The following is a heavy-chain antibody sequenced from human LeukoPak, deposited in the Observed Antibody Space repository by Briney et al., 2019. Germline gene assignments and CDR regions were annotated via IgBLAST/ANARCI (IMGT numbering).Heavy chain of an antibody. V-gene: IGHV4-39*01. D-gene: IGHD3-3*01. CDR1: GGTISSSSYY. Sequence: SETLSLTCTVSGGTISSSSYYWGWIRQPPGKGLEWIGSIYYSGTTYYNPSLKSRVTISVYTSKSQFSLRLTSVTAADTAVYYCARHVRFLEWLSSYYFDYWGQGTLVTVSS. CDR3: ARHVRFLEWLSSYYFDY. J-gene: IGHJ4*02. CDR2: IYYSGTT.